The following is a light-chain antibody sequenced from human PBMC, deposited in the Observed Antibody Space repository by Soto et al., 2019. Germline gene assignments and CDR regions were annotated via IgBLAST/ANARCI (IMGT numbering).Light chain of an antibody. CDR2: DVT. CDR3: SSYTSSSTVV. CDR1: SSDVGGYNY. Sequence: QSALTQPASVSGSPGQSITISCTGTSSDVGGYNYVSWYQHHPGKAPKLMIYDVTNRPSGVSNRFSASKSGNTASLTISGLQAADEADYYCSSYTSSSTVVFGGGTKLTVL. J-gene: IGLJ2*01. V-gene: IGLV2-14*03.